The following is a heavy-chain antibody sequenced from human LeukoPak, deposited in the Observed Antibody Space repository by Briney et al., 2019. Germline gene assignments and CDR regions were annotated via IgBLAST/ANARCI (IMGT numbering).Heavy chain of an antibody. V-gene: IGHV1-69*13. D-gene: IGHD2-2*01. CDR3: ARELVKGYCSSTSCRFDY. Sequence: ASVKVSCKASGGTFSSYAISWVRQAPGQGLEWMGGIIPIFGTANYAQKFQGKVTITADESTSTAYMELSSLRSEDTAVYYCARELVKGYCSSTSCRFDYWGQGTLVTVSS. CDR1: GGTFSSYA. J-gene: IGHJ4*02. CDR2: IIPIFGTA.